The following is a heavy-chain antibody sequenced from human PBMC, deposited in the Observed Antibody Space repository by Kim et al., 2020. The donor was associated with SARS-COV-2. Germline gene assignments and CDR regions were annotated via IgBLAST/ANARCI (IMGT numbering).Heavy chain of an antibody. J-gene: IGHJ4*02. D-gene: IGHD2-15*01. CDR3: ARVGGNTGTFDY. CDR2: IYYSGST. CDR1: GGSISSSSYY. V-gene: IGHV4-39*01. Sequence: SETLSLTCTVSGGSISSSSYYWGWIRQPPGKGLEWIGSIYYSGSTYYNPSLKSRVTISVDTSKNQFSLKLSSVTAADTAVYYCARVGGNTGTFDYWGQGTLVTVSS.